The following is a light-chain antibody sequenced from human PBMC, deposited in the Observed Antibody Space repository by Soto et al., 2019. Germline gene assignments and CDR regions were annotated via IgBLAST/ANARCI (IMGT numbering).Light chain of an antibody. CDR2: KAS. J-gene: IGKJ1*01. CDR1: QSISSW. V-gene: IGKV1-5*03. CDR3: QQCYSYYAWT. Sequence: EIQMTQSPSTLSASVGDRVTITCXARQSISSWLAWYQQKPGKAPKLLISKASSLESGVPSRFSASGSGTEFTLTISSLQPDDFATYYCQQCYSYYAWTFGQGTKVDIK.